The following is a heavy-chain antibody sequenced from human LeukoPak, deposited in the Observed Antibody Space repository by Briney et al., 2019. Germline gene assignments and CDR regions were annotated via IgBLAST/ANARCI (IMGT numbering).Heavy chain of an antibody. V-gene: IGHV1-69*04. Sequence: GASVKVSCKASGGTFSSYAISWVRQAPGQGLEWMGRIIPILGIANYAQKLQGRVTMTTDTSTSTAYMELRSLRSDDTAVYYCARVWDSYGPKATFFAVNWFDPWGQGTLVTVSS. CDR1: GGTFSSYA. J-gene: IGHJ5*02. CDR2: IIPILGIA. CDR3: ARVWDSYGPKATFFAVNWFDP. D-gene: IGHD5-18*01.